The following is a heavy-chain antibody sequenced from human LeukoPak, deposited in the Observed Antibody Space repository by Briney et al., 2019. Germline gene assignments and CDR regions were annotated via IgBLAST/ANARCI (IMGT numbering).Heavy chain of an antibody. Sequence: GGSLRLSCAASGFTFSNYEMNWVRQAPGKGLEWVSYISSSGSTIYYADSVKGRFTISSDNAKNSLYLQMNSLRAEDTAVYYCARARIYDILTGTWGQGTLVTVSS. D-gene: IGHD3-9*01. CDR2: ISSSGSTI. J-gene: IGHJ5*02. CDR1: GFTFSNYE. CDR3: ARARIYDILTGT. V-gene: IGHV3-48*03.